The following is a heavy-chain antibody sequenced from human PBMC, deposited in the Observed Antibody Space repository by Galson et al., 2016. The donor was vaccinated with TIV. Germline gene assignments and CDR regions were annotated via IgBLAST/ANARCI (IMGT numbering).Heavy chain of an antibody. CDR1: GGSISNGGYY. Sequence: TLSLTCNVSGGSISNGGYYWSWIRQHPGKGLEWIGNIYYSGSTDYNPSLKSRVAISVDTSKNQFSLRLSSVTAADTAVYYCARGPYYFGSGSEENWGQGTPVTVSS. CDR2: IYYSGST. CDR3: ARGPYYFGSGSEEN. D-gene: IGHD3-10*01. J-gene: IGHJ4*02. V-gene: IGHV4-31*03.